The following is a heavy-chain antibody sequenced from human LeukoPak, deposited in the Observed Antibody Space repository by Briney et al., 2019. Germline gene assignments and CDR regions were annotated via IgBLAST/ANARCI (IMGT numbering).Heavy chain of an antibody. CDR1: AFTFSSYK. V-gene: IGHV3-48*03. D-gene: IGHD2-15*01. CDR2: ISSSGSTI. Sequence: GGSLRLSCAASAFTFSSYKMNWVRQAPGKGLEWVSYISSSGSTIYYADSVKGRFTIYRDNSKNTMYLQMNSLRAEDTAVYYCAKALEYCSGGSCYSGLSDYWGQGTLVTVSS. CDR3: AKALEYCSGGSCYSGLSDY. J-gene: IGHJ4*02.